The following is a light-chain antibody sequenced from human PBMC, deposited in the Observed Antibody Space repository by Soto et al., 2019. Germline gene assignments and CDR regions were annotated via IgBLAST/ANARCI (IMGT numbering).Light chain of an antibody. J-gene: IGLJ1*01. Sequence: QSALTQPASVSGSPGQSITISCTVGSYNFVSWYQQHPGKAPKVLIYEVSKRPSGVSDRFPGSKSGNTASLTISGLQAEDEADYYCCSDAGRSTYVFGSGTEVTDL. V-gene: IGLV2-23*02. CDR3: CSDAGRSTYV. CDR2: EVS. CDR1: GSYNF.